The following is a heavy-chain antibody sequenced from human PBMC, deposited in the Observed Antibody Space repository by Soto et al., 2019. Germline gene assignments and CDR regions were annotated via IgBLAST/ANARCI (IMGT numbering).Heavy chain of an antibody. Sequence: EVQLVESGGGLVQPGGSLRLSCVASGFTFYNYWIHWVRRAPGKGLMWVSHINNDGSDATYADSVKGRFTISRDNAKNTLYLQMNSLRAEDTALYYCVRDDFGLGIDYWGLGTLVTVSS. CDR1: GFTFYNYW. D-gene: IGHD1-26*01. CDR3: VRDDFGLGIDY. V-gene: IGHV3-74*01. CDR2: INNDGSDA. J-gene: IGHJ4*02.